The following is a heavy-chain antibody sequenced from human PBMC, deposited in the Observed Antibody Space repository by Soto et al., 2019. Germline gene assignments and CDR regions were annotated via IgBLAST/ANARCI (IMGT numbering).Heavy chain of an antibody. CDR1: GGSISSYY. Sequence: SETLSLTCSVSGGSISSYYWSWIRQPPGKGLEWIGFIYYSGSTNYNPSLKSRVSVSVDTAENELSLKLSSVTAADTAVYYCARTTGGRDGYNFDYWGQGTLVTVSS. V-gene: IGHV4-59*01. D-gene: IGHD4-17*01. CDR3: ARTTGGRDGYNFDY. J-gene: IGHJ4*02. CDR2: IYYSGST.